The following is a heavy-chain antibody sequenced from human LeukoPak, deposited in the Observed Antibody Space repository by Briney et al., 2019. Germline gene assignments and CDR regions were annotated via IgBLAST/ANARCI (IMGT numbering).Heavy chain of an antibody. Sequence: QAGGSLRLSRAASGFTFSSYAMSWVRQAPGKGLEWVSAISGSGGSTYYADSVKGRFTISRDNSKNTLYLQMDSLRAEDTAVYYCARSIAAAGPNAFDIWGQGTMVTVSS. V-gene: IGHV3-23*01. J-gene: IGHJ3*02. D-gene: IGHD6-13*01. CDR2: ISGSGGST. CDR3: ARSIAAAGPNAFDI. CDR1: GFTFSSYA.